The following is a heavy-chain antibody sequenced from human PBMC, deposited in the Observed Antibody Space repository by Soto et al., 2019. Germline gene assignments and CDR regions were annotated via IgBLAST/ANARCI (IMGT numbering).Heavy chain of an antibody. D-gene: IGHD6-13*01. CDR3: ARWGIAAGDY. CDR2: IWYDGSNK. J-gene: IGHJ4*02. Sequence: GGSLRLSCAASEFTFISYGRHWVRQAPGKGLEWVAVIWYDGSNKYYADSVKGRFTISRDNSKNTLYLQMSSLRAEDTAVYYCARWGIAAGDYWGQGTLVTVSS. CDR1: EFTFISYG. V-gene: IGHV3-33*08.